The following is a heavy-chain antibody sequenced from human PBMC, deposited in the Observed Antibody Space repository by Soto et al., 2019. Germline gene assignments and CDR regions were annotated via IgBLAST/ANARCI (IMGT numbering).Heavy chain of an antibody. CDR1: GFTLGDYA. V-gene: IGHV3-49*04. CDR3: TRVNSSGYYFVAAFDI. D-gene: IGHD3-22*01. Sequence: GGSLRLSCTASGFTLGDYAMSWVRQAPGKGLEWVGFIRSKASGGTTEYAASVKGRFTISRDDSKSIAYLQMNSLKTEDTAVYYCTRVNSSGYYFVAAFDIWGQGTMVTVSS. J-gene: IGHJ3*02. CDR2: IRSKASGGTT.